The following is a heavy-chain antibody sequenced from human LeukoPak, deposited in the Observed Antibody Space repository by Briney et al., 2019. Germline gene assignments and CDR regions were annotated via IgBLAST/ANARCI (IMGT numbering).Heavy chain of an antibody. CDR2: ISSSGSTI. J-gene: IGHJ4*02. V-gene: IGHV3-11*01. CDR1: GFTFNTFN. Sequence: GGSLRLSCAASGFTFNTFNMSWIRQAPGKGLEWVSYISSSGSTIYYADSVKGRFTISRDNAKNSLYLQMNSLRAEDTAVYYCAREANYYDSSGYTDYWGQGTLVTVSS. CDR3: AREANYYDSSGYTDY. D-gene: IGHD3-22*01.